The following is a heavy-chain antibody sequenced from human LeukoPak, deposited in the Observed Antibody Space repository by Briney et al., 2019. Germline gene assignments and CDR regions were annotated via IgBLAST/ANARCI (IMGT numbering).Heavy chain of an antibody. D-gene: IGHD3-3*01. CDR3: AKDFTGPLDY. Sequence: PGGSLRLSCGASGFTLSSYWMHWVRQAPGKGLVWVSRINTDGSITTYADSVKGRFTISRDNAKKTLYLQMNSLRAEDTAVYYCAKDFTGPLDYWGQGTLVTVSS. CDR2: INTDGSIT. V-gene: IGHV3-74*03. J-gene: IGHJ4*02. CDR1: GFTLSSYW.